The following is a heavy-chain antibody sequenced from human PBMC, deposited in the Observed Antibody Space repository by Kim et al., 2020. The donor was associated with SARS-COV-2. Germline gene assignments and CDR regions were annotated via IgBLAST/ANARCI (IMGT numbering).Heavy chain of an antibody. D-gene: IGHD3-3*02. CDR3: ATAFAAPALDS. J-gene: IGHJ4*02. CDR2: ISPYNGNA. V-gene: IGHV1-18*01. CDR1: GSTFGTYN. Sequence: ASVKVSCKGSGSTFGTYNISWVRQAPGQGLEWMGWISPYNGNAIYAHKLQGRVTMTMTTATNTAYMVLGSLRSDDTAIYYCATAFAAPALDSWGQGTLVT.